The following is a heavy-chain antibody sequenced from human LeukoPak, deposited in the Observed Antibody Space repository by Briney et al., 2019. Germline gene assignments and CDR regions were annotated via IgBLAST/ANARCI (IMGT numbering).Heavy chain of an antibody. CDR2: IIPIFGTA. CDR3: ASRIAAAGNFDY. CDR1: GGTFSSYA. D-gene: IGHD6-13*01. V-gene: IGHV1-69*13. J-gene: IGHJ4*02. Sequence: SVKVSCKASGGTFSSYAISWVRQAPGQGLEWMGGIIPIFGTANYAQKFQGRVTITADESTSTAYMELSSLRSEDTAVYYCASRIAAAGNFDYWGQGTLVTVSS.